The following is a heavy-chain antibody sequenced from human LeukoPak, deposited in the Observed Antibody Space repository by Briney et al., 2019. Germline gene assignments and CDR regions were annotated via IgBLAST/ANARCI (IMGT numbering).Heavy chain of an antibody. CDR2: IRYDGSNK. J-gene: IGHJ4*02. V-gene: IGHV3-30*02. D-gene: IGHD6-19*01. CDR3: ARHRPVAGDFDY. CDR1: GFTFSSYG. Sequence: GGSLRLSCAASGFTFSSYGMHWVRQAPGKGLEWVAFIRYDGSNKFYADSVKGRFTISRDNSKNTLYLQMNSLRAEDTAVYYCARHRPVAGDFDYWGQGTLVTVSS.